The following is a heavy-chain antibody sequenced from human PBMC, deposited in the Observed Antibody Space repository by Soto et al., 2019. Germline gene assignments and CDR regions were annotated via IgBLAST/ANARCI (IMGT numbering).Heavy chain of an antibody. V-gene: IGHV4-59*01. CDR3: ARRGYGPGFPYYYGMDV. J-gene: IGHJ6*02. D-gene: IGHD3-10*01. CDR1: CPSIAMYY. Sequence: ETLSLTCPLDCPSIAMYYWRWVRQAAGKGLEWIGYIYYSGSTNYNPSLKSRVTMSVDTPKNQFSLKLSSVTAADTAVYYCARRGYGPGFPYYYGMDVWGQGTTVT. CDR2: IYYSGST.